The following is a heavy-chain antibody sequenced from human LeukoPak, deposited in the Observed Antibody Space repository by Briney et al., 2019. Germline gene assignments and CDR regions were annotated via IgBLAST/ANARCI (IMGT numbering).Heavy chain of an antibody. D-gene: IGHD4-17*01. CDR2: ISGSGGST. V-gene: IGHV3-23*01. Sequence: PGGSLRLSCAASGFTFSSYAMSWVRQAPGKGLEWVSDISGSGGSTYYADSVKGRFTISRDNAKNSLYLQMNSLRAEDTAVYYCARDYYGDYLPDDYWGQGTLVTVSS. J-gene: IGHJ4*02. CDR3: ARDYYGDYLPDDY. CDR1: GFTFSSYA.